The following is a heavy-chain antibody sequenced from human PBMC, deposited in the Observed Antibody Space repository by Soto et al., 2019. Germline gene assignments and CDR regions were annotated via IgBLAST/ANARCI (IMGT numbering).Heavy chain of an antibody. D-gene: IGHD3-3*01. CDR3: ARQIVTQYYDFWSGTDSLDY. CDR1: GGSISSSSYY. J-gene: IGHJ4*02. CDR2: IYYSGST. V-gene: IGHV4-39*01. Sequence: SETLSLTCTVSGGSISSSSYYWGWIRQPPGKGLEWIGSIYYSGSTYYNPSLKSRVTISVDTSKNQFSLKLSSVTAADTAVYYCARQIVTQYYDFWSGTDSLDYWGQGTLVTVSS.